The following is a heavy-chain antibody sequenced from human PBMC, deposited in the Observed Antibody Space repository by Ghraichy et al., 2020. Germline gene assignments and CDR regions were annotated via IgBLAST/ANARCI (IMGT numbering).Heavy chain of an antibody. V-gene: IGHV3-30-3*01. CDR3: ARDSPLGYSSSPPEN. CDR1: GFTFSSYA. CDR2: ISYDGSNK. Sequence: GGSLRLSCAASGFTFSSYAMHWVRQAPGKGLEWVAVISYDGSNKYYADSVKGRFTISRDNSKNTLYLQMNSLRAEDTAVYYCARDSPLGYSSSPPENWGQGTLVTVSS. D-gene: IGHD6-13*01. J-gene: IGHJ4*02.